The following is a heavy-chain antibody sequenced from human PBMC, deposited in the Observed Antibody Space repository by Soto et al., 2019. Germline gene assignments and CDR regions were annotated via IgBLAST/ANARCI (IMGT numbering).Heavy chain of an antibody. J-gene: IGHJ4*02. CDR2: MKPNSGNT. V-gene: IGHV1-8*01. D-gene: IGHD4-17*01. CDR1: GYTFTSYD. Sequence: QVPLVQSGAEVKKPGASVKVSCKASGYTFTSYDINWVRQATGQGLEWMGWMKPNSGNTGYAQKFQGRVTMTRNTSISTAYRELSSLRAEDTAVYYCASSTNDYGDRHWGQGTLVTVSS. CDR3: ASSTNDYGDRH.